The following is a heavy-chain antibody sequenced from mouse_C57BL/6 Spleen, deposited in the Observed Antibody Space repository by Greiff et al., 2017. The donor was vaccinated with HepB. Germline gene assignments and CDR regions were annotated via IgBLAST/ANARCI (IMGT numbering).Heavy chain of an antibody. Sequence: VQLQQSGPELVKPGASVKISCKASGYAFSSSWMNWVKQRPGKGLEWIGRIYPGDGDTNYNGKFKGKATLTADKSSSTAYMQLSSLTSEDSAVYFCARFTTVVATPHWHFDVWGTGTTVTVSS. V-gene: IGHV1-82*01. CDR2: IYPGDGDT. CDR1: GYAFSSSW. D-gene: IGHD1-1*01. J-gene: IGHJ1*03. CDR3: ARFTTVVATPHWHFDV.